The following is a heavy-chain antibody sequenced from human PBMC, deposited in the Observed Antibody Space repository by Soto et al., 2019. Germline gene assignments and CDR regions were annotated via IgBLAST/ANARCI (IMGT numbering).Heavy chain of an antibody. CDR2: IYYSGST. Sequence: QVQLQESGPGLVKPSQTLSLTCTVSGGSISSGDYYWSWIRQPPGKGLEWIGYIYYSGSTYYNPSLKSRVTIPLDTSQNQFSLKLSSVTAADTAVYYCARAYCGGDCSYYYYYYGMDVWGQGTTVTVSS. V-gene: IGHV4-30-4*01. J-gene: IGHJ6*02. CDR3: ARAYCGGDCSYYYYYYGMDV. D-gene: IGHD2-21*02. CDR1: GGSISSGDYY.